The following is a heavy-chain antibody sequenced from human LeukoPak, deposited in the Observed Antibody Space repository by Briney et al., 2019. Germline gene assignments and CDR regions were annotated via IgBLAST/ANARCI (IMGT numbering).Heavy chain of an antibody. D-gene: IGHD1-1*01. CDR2: ISGSGGST. V-gene: IGHV3-23*01. CDR1: GFAFSSYS. Sequence: AGGSLRLSCAASGFAFSSYSMNWVRQAPGKGLEWVSAISGSGGSTYYADSVKGRFTISRDTSKNTLYLQMNSLRAEDTAVYYCAKDRNGDFDYWGQGTLVTVSS. CDR3: AKDRNGDFDY. J-gene: IGHJ4*02.